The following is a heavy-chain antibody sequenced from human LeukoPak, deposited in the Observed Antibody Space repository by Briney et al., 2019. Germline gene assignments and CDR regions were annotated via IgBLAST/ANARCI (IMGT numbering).Heavy chain of an antibody. CDR2: IWYDGSSK. Sequence: GGSLSLSCAASGFTFRSQGIHWVRQAPGKGLEWVALIWYDGSSKYYADSVKGRVTISRDNSKSTLYLQMNSLRAEDTAVDYCARDRVSGKADYYYGMDVWGQGTSVPVSS. CDR1: GFTFRSQG. D-gene: IGHD1-20*01. CDR3: ARDRVSGKADYYYGMDV. J-gene: IGHJ6*02. V-gene: IGHV3-33*01.